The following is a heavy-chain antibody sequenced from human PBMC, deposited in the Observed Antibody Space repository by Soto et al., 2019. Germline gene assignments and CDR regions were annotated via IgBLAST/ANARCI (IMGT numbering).Heavy chain of an antibody. CDR1: GYTFTSYG. V-gene: IGHV1-18*01. Sequence: ASVKVSCKASGYTFTSYGISWVRQAPGQGLEWMGWISAYNGNTNYAQKLQGRVTMTTDTSTSTAYMELRSLRSDDTAVYYCASSYYDILSGPTYYSYGMYVWGQGTTVTVSS. CDR2: ISAYNGNT. J-gene: IGHJ6*02. CDR3: ASSYYDILSGPTYYSYGMYV. D-gene: IGHD3-9*01.